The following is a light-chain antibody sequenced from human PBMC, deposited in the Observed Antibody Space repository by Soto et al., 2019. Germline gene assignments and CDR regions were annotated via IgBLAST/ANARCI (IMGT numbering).Light chain of an antibody. CDR3: AAWDDRLNGYV. J-gene: IGLJ1*01. CDR2: SNY. V-gene: IGLV1-44*01. CDR1: SSNIESNT. Sequence: QSALPQPPSASGTPGQRVTISCSGSSSNIESNTVTWYQQLPGTAPKLVIYSNYDRPSGVPDRFSGSTSGTSASLVIRGFQSEDEADYYGAAWDDRLNGYVFGGGTKLTVL.